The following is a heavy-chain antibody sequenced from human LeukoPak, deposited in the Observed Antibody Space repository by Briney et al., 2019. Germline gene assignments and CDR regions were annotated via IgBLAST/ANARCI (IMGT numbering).Heavy chain of an antibody. CDR3: ARERYCSGGSCSRRYFDY. Sequence: SVKVSCKASGYTFTGYYMHWVRQAPGQGLEWMGGIIPIFGTAHYAQKFQGRVTITADKSTSTAYMELSSLRSEDTAVYYCARERYCSGGSCSRRYFDYWGQGTLVTVSS. CDR1: GYTFTGYY. CDR2: IIPIFGTA. V-gene: IGHV1-69*06. J-gene: IGHJ4*02. D-gene: IGHD2-15*01.